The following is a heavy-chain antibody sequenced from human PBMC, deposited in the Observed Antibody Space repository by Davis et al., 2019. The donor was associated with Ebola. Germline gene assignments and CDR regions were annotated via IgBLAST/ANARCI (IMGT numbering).Heavy chain of an antibody. J-gene: IGHJ4*02. Sequence: GESLKLSCAASGFTVSSNYMSWVRQAPGKGLEWVSVIYSGGSTYYADSVKGRFTISRDNSKNTLYLQMNSLRAEDTAVYYCARDYYDSSGYYVDYWGQGTLVTVSS. D-gene: IGHD3-22*01. CDR3: ARDYYDSSGYYVDY. CDR1: GFTVSSNY. CDR2: IYSGGST. V-gene: IGHV3-66*01.